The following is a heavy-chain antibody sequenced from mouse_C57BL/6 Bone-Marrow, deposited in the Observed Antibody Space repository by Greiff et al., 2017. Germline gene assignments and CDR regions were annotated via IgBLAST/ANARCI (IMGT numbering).Heavy chain of an antibody. Sequence: DVKLVESGGGLVKPGGSLKLSCAASGFTFSSYAMSWVRQTPEKRLEWVATISDGGSYIYYPDNVKGRFTISRDNAKNNLYLQMSHLKSEDTAMYYCARGYYYGSSYGDYAMDYWGQGTSVTVSS. V-gene: IGHV5-4*03. CDR1: GFTFSSYA. CDR2: ISDGGSYI. J-gene: IGHJ4*01. D-gene: IGHD1-1*01. CDR3: ARGYYYGSSYGDYAMDY.